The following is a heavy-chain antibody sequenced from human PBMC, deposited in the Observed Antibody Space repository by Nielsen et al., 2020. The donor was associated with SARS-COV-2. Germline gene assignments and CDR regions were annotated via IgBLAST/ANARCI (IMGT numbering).Heavy chain of an antibody. Sequence: LRLSCSVSGGSFSSGGSSYSWIRQHPGKGLEWIGLRHYTGNTYYNPSLQSRLFISVDTSKNQFSLRLSPVTAADTAVYYCATGAGWFDPWGQGTRVTVSS. J-gene: IGHJ5*02. CDR3: ATGAGWFDP. D-gene: IGHD6-19*01. V-gene: IGHV4-31*03. CDR2: RHYTGNT. CDR1: GGSFSSGGSS.